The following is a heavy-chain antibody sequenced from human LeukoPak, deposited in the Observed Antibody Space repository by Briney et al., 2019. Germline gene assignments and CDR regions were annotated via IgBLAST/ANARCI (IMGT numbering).Heavy chain of an antibody. D-gene: IGHD3-3*01. CDR2: IYYSGST. V-gene: IGHV4-59*08. CDR1: GGSISSYY. Sequence: SETLSLTCTVSGGSISSYYWSWIRQPPGKGLEWIGYIYYSGSTNYNPSLKSRVTISVDTSKNQFSLKLSSVTAADTAVYYCARGLLSTIFGVALDYWGQGTLVTVSS. CDR3: ARGLLSTIFGVALDY. J-gene: IGHJ4*02.